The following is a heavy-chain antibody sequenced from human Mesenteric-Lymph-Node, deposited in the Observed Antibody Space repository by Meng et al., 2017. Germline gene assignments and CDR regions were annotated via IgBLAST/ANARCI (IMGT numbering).Heavy chain of an antibody. CDR3: ARESTYYYDSSGLY. CDR1: GLTFSNSW. Sequence: GGSLKISCAASGLTFSNSWMHWVRQAPGKGLVWVSRINSDGSGTSYADSVKGRFTISRDNAKNTLYLQMNSLRAEDTAVYYCARESTYYYDSSGLYWGQGTLVTVSS. V-gene: IGHV3-74*01. D-gene: IGHD3-22*01. CDR2: INSDGSGT. J-gene: IGHJ4*02.